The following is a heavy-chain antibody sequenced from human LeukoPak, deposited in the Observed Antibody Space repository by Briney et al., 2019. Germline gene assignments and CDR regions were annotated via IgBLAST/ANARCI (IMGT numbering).Heavy chain of an antibody. CDR2: IGGSNGIT. J-gene: IGHJ6*02. CDR1: RFTFNSYA. Sequence: PGGSLRLSCAASRFTFNSYAMSWVRQAPGKGLEWVSVIGGSNGITFYVGSVKGRFTISREDSKNTLYLQMNILRAEDTAIYYCARVSGNIQIWPQPFGDGMDVWGQGTTVTVSS. D-gene: IGHD3-10*01. V-gene: IGHV3-23*01. CDR3: ARVSGNIQIWPQPFGDGMDV.